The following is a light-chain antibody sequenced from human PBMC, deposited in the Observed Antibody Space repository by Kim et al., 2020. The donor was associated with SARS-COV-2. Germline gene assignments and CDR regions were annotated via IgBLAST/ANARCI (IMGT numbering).Light chain of an antibody. CDR3: QQYNNWWT. V-gene: IGKV3-15*01. J-gene: IGKJ1*01. CDR1: QSVSSN. Sequence: LSVFPGERATLSCRASQSVSSNLAWYQQKPGQAPRLLIYGTSTRATGIPARFSGSGSGTEFTLTISSLQSEDFAVYYCQQYNNWWTFGQGTKVDIK. CDR2: GTS.